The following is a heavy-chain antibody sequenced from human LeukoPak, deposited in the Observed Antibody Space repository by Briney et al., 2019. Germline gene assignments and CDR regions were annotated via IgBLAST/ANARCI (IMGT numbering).Heavy chain of an antibody. Sequence: GASVKVSCKASGYTFTSYGISWVRQAPGQGLEWMGWISAYNGNTNYAQKLQGRVTMTTDTSTSTAYMELRSLRSEDTGVYYCAREGYCSGTRCSNTFDMWGQGTMVTVSS. V-gene: IGHV1-18*01. CDR3: AREGYCSGTRCSNTFDM. J-gene: IGHJ3*02. CDR1: GYTFTSYG. D-gene: IGHD2-2*01. CDR2: ISAYNGNT.